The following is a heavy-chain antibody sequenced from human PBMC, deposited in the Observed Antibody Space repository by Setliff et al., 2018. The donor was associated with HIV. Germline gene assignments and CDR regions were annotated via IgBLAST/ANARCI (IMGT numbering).Heavy chain of an antibody. CDR3: ARVLAVAGTDPPGDY. V-gene: IGHV3-20*04. CDR2: TNWDGSST. Sequence: AGGSLRLSCAASGFNLVDYGMSWVRQAPGKGLEWVSGTNWDGSSTHYADSVKGRFTLSRDNAKNCVYLQMNSLRAEDTALYYCARVLAVAGTDPPGDYWGQGTLVTVSS. D-gene: IGHD6-19*01. CDR1: GFNLVDYG. J-gene: IGHJ4*02.